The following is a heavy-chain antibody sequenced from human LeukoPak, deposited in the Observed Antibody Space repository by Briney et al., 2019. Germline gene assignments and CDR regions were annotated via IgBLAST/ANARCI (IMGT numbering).Heavy chain of an antibody. D-gene: IGHD2-15*01. CDR3: ARDALGYCSGGSCSPQNAFDI. V-gene: IGHV4-30-2*01. CDR1: GGSISSGGYS. CDR2: IYHSGST. Sequence: PSETLSLTCAVSGGSISSGGYSWSWIRQPPGKGLEWIGYIYHSGSTYYNPSLKSRVTISVDRSKNQFSLKLSSVTAADTAVYYCARDALGYCSGGSCSPQNAFDIWGQGTMVTVSS. J-gene: IGHJ3*02.